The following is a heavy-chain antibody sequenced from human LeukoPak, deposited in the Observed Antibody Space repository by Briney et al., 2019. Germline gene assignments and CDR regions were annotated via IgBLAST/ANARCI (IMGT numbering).Heavy chain of an antibody. CDR2: IYHSGST. CDR3: ASLDSSGYYRFDY. D-gene: IGHD3-22*01. J-gene: IGHJ4*02. Sequence: SETLSLTCTVSGGSISSSSYYWGWIRQPPGKGLEWIGSIYHSGSTYYNPSLKSRVTISVDTSKNQFSLKLSSVTAADTAVYYCASLDSSGYYRFDYWGQGTLVTVSS. CDR1: GGSISSSSYY. V-gene: IGHV4-39*07.